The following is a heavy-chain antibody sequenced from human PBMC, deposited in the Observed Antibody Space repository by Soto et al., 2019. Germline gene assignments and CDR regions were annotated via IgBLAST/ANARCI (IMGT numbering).Heavy chain of an antibody. CDR1: GFTFSSYA. V-gene: IGHV3-23*01. J-gene: IGHJ5*02. CDR2: ISGSGGST. CDR3: AKDLGYCSSTSCPRNWFDP. Sequence: PGGSLRLSCAASGFTFSSYAMSWVRQAPGKGLEWVSAISGSGGSTYYADSVKGRFTISRDNSKNTLYLQMNSLRAEDTAVYYCAKDLGYCSSTSCPRNWFDPWGQGTLVTVSS. D-gene: IGHD2-2*01.